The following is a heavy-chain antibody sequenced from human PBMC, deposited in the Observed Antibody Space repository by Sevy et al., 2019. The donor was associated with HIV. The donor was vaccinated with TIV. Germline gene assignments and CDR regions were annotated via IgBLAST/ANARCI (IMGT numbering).Heavy chain of an antibody. CDR1: GGSISSYY. CDR2: IYTSGST. Sequence: SETLYLTCTVSGGSISSYYWSWIRQPAGKGLEWIGRIYTSGSTNYNPSLKSRVTMSVDTSKNQFSLKLSSVTAADTAVYYCARVAGVVPAAIGWWFDPWGQGTLVTVSS. V-gene: IGHV4-4*07. D-gene: IGHD2-2*02. J-gene: IGHJ5*02. CDR3: ARVAGVVPAAIGWWFDP.